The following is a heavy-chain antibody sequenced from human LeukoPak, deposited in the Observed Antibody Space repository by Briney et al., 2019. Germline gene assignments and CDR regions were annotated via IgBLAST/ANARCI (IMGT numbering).Heavy chain of an antibody. D-gene: IGHD3-10*01. CDR3: AVSLRGYGLTY. J-gene: IGHJ4*02. Sequence: SETLSLTCAVYGGPFSGYYWSWIRQPPGKGLEWIGEINHSGSTNYNPSLKSRVTISVDTSKNQFSLKPSSVTAADTAVYYCAVSLRGYGLTYWGQGTLVTVSS. CDR2: INHSGST. CDR1: GGPFSGYY. V-gene: IGHV4-34*01.